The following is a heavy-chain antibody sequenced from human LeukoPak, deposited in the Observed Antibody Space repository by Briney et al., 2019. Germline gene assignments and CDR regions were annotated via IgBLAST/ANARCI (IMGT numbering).Heavy chain of an antibody. V-gene: IGHV4-34*01. CDR3: ARVEAVAVVNDAFGI. Sequence: KASETLSLTCAVYGGSFSGYYWSWIRQPPGKGLEWIGEINHSGSTYYNPSLKSRVTISVDTSKNQFSLKLSSVTAADTAVYYCARVEAVAVVNDAFGIWGQGTMVTVSS. D-gene: IGHD6-19*01. CDR2: INHSGST. CDR1: GGSFSGYY. J-gene: IGHJ3*02.